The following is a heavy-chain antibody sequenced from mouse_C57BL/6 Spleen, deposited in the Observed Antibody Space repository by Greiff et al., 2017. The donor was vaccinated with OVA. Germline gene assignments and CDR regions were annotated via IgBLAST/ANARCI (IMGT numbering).Heavy chain of an antibody. Sequence: VQLQQPGAELVRPGTSVKLSCKASGYTFTSYWMHWVKQRPGQGLEWIGVIDPSDSYTNYNQKFKGKATLTVDTSSSTAYMQLSSLTSEDSAVYYCARSLYYYAMDYWGQGTSVTVSS. J-gene: IGHJ4*01. CDR1: GYTFTSYW. CDR2: IDPSDSYT. V-gene: IGHV1-59*01. CDR3: ARSLYYYAMDY.